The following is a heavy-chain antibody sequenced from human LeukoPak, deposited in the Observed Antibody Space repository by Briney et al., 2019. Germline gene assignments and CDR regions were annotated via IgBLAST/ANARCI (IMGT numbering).Heavy chain of an antibody. CDR3: GRVGSITISKGYFHY. V-gene: IGHV1-2*02. Sequence: ASVKVSCKASGYTFTGYYMHWVRQAPGQGLEWMGWINPNSGGTNYAQKFQGRVTMTRDTSISTAYMELSRLRSDDTAVYYCGRVGSITISKGYFHYWDQGTLLTVPS. J-gene: IGHJ4*02. D-gene: IGHD3-9*01. CDR2: INPNSGGT. CDR1: GYTFTGYY.